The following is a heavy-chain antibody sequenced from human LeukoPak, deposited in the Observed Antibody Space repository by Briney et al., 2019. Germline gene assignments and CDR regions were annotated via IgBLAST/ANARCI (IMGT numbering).Heavy chain of an antibody. Sequence: GGSVKVSCMASGYTFTSYDINWVRQAPGQGLEWMGWMNPNRGNTGYAQKFQGRVTMTRNTSIRTAYMELSSLRSEDTAVYYCARGPGQQLVDYWGQGTLVTVSS. CDR2: MNPNRGNT. D-gene: IGHD6-13*01. CDR1: GYTFTSYD. J-gene: IGHJ4*02. CDR3: ARGPGQQLVDY. V-gene: IGHV1-8*01.